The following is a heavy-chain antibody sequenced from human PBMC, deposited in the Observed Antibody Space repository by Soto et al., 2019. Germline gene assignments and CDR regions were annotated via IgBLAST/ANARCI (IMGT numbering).Heavy chain of an antibody. CDR1: GGSFSGYY. V-gene: IGHV4-34*01. Sequence: QVQLQQWGAGLLKPSETLSLTCAVYGGSFSGYYWTWIRQPPGTGLEWIGEINHSGSTNYNPSLTSRVTIAADPSKNQFALKQPSVTAADTAVYYCARNKMTGLFDYWGQGTLVTVSS. J-gene: IGHJ4*02. CDR2: INHSGST. D-gene: IGHD3-9*01. CDR3: ARNKMTGLFDY.